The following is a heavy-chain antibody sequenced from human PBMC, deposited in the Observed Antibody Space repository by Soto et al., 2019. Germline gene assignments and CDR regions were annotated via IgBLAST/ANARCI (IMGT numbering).Heavy chain of an antibody. V-gene: IGHV4-39*01. D-gene: IGHD2-15*01. CDR3: ARHTPAISISDH. CDR1: GGSISSSSYY. CDR2: IYYSGST. J-gene: IGHJ4*02. Sequence: QLQLQESGPGLVKPSETLSLTCTVSGGSISSSSYYWGWIRQPPGKGLEWIGSIYYSGSTYYNPSLKSRVTISVDTSKNPFSLKPSSVTAADTAVYYWARHTPAISISDHWGQGTLVTVSS.